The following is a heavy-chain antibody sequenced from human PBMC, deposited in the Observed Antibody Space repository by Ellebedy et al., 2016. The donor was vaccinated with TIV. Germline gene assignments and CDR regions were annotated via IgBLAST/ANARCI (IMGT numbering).Heavy chain of an antibody. V-gene: IGHV3-7*01. Sequence: GESLKISCATSGFAFPNDWMTWIRQAPGKGLEYVANINRDGSAKFHVDPVKGRFSISRDNAKNSLYLQMNSLRAEDTAVYFCARDPVFDAFDCWGQGTLVTVSS. D-gene: IGHD3-9*01. CDR3: ARDPVFDAFDC. CDR2: INRDGSAK. CDR1: GFAFPNDW. J-gene: IGHJ4*03.